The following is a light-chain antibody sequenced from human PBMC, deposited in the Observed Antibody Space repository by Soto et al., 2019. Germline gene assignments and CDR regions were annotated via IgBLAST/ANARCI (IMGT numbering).Light chain of an antibody. V-gene: IGKV3-15*01. CDR2: GAS. CDR1: QSVRSD. CDR3: QQYSEWFS. J-gene: IGKJ4*01. Sequence: EILMTQSADTLSVSPGDRATLSCWVSQSVRSDLAWYQKKPGQAPRLLIFGASTRATAIPARFSGSGSGTEFNLTISSLQPEDVGVYYCQQYSEWFSFGGGTKVQLK.